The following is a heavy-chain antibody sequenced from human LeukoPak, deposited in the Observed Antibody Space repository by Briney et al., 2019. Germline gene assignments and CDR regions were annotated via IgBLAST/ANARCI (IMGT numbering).Heavy chain of an antibody. CDR2: VHSSGFT. D-gene: IGHD1-26*01. CDR1: GGSITSGTYY. V-gene: IGHV4-61*02. J-gene: IGHJ4*02. CDR3: ARAIEVGAMTPFDY. Sequence: SETLSLTCTVSGGSITSGTYYWTWIRQPAGKGLEWIGRVHSSGFTYYKTSLKSRVSISIDTSNNQFFLNVTSVTAADTGVYYCARAIEVGAMTPFDYWGQGTLVTVSS.